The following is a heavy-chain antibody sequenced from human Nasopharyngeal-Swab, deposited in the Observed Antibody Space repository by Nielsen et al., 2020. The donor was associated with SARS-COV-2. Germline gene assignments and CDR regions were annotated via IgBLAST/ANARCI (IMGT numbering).Heavy chain of an antibody. CDR1: GFTFDDYA. V-gene: IGHV3-9*01. CDR3: AKDSLWFVESMDV. CDR2: ISWNSGSI. J-gene: IGHJ6*02. Sequence: SLKISCAASGFTFDDYAMHWVRQAPGKGLEWVSGISWNSGSIGYADSVKGRFTISRDNAKNSLYLQMNSLRAEDTALYYCAKDSLWFVESMDVWGQGTTVTVSS. D-gene: IGHD3-10*01.